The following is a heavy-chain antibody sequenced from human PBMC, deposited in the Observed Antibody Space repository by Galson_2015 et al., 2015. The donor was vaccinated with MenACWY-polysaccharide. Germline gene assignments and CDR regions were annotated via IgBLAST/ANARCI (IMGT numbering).Heavy chain of an antibody. D-gene: IGHD1-26*01. V-gene: IGHV3-7*01. J-gene: IGHJ4*02. Sequence: SLRLSCAASEFMFSNSWMAWVRQAPGKGLEWVGNIKYDGSVKYYVDSVKGRFTISRDNAENSVYLQMNSLRAEDTAVYYCARDPEWGANDYWGQGTLVTVSS. CDR1: EFMFSNSW. CDR2: IKYDGSVK. CDR3: ARDPEWGANDY.